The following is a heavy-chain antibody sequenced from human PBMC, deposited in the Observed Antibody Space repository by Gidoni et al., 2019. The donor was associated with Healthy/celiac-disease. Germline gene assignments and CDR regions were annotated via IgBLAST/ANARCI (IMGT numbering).Heavy chain of an antibody. CDR1: GFTFSSYR. CDR2: ISSSSSSI. J-gene: IGHJ5*02. D-gene: IGHD6-13*01. V-gene: IGHV3-21*01. Sequence: EVQLVEYGGGRVKPGGSLRLYCAASGFTFSSYRMNWVRQAPGKGLGLVSSISSSSSSIYYAASLKGRFTISRDNAKNSLSLQMNSLRAEDTAVYYCAREARTSIAAAGPNWFDPWGQGTLVTVSS. CDR3: AREARTSIAAAGPNWFDP.